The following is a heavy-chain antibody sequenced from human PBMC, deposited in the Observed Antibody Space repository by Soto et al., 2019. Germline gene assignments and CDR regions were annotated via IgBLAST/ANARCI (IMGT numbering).Heavy chain of an antibody. V-gene: IGHV3-11*06. CDR1: GFTFSDYY. Sequence: GGSLRLSCAASGFTFSDYYMSWIRQAPGKGLEWVSYISSSSGYTNYADSVKGRFTISRDNAKNSLYLQMNSLRAEDTAVYYCAREVFCSSSSCQVRYDMDVWGQGTTVTVSS. D-gene: IGHD2-2*01. CDR3: AREVFCSSSSCQVRYDMDV. CDR2: ISSSSGYT. J-gene: IGHJ6*02.